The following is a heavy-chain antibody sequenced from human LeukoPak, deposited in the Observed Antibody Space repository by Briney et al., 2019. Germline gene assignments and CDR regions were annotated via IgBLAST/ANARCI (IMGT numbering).Heavy chain of an antibody. J-gene: IGHJ4*02. V-gene: IGHV5-51*01. Sequence: GESLKISCKGSGYSFTSYWIGWVRPMPGKGLEWMGIIYPGDSDTRYSPSFQGQVTISADKSISTAYLQWSSLKASDTAMYYCARRYDSSGYYLSDFDYWGQGTLVTVSS. CDR3: ARRYDSSGYYLSDFDY. CDR2: IYPGDSDT. CDR1: GYSFTSYW. D-gene: IGHD3-22*01.